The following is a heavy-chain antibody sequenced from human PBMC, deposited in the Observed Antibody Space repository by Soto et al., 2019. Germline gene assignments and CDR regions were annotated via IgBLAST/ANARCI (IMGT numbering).Heavy chain of an antibody. CDR1: GFTFNHYW. V-gene: IGHV3-7*01. CDR2: VKQDGSEK. J-gene: IGHJ4*02. D-gene: IGHD1-20*01. CDR3: ASHSFDNFSAGDS. Sequence: PGGSLRLSCATSGFTFNHYWMAWVRQAPGKGLEWVASVKQDGSEKFYVDSVKGRFTISRDNAKNSVDLQMNSLRAEDTAVYYCASHSFDNFSAGDSWGQGTLVTVSS.